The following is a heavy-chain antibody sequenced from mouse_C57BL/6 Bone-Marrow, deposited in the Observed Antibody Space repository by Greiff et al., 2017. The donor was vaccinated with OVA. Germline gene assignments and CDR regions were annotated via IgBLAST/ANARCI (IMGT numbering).Heavy chain of an antibody. CDR3: ARTEDYYGSTLMDY. Sequence: LQESGAELVRPGASVKLSCKASGYTFTDYYINWVKQRPGQGLEWIARIYPGSGNTYYNEKFKGKATLTAEKSSSTAYMQLSSLTSEDSAVYFCARTEDYYGSTLMDYWGQGTSVTVSS. V-gene: IGHV1-76*01. J-gene: IGHJ4*01. CDR1: GYTFTDYY. CDR2: IYPGSGNT. D-gene: IGHD1-1*01.